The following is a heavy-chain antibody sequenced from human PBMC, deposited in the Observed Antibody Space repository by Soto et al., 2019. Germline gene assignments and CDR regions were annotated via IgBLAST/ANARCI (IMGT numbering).Heavy chain of an antibody. V-gene: IGHV5-10-1*01. J-gene: IGHJ6*02. CDR2: IDPSDSYT. CDR1: GYSFTSYW. D-gene: IGHD3-22*01. Sequence: GESLKISCKGSGYSFTSYWISWVRQMPGKGLEWMGRIDPSDSYTNYSPSFQGHVTISADKSISTAYLQWSSLKASDTAMYYCARRRGYYDSNGSYYNGMDVWGQGTTITVSS. CDR3: ARRRGYYDSNGSYYNGMDV.